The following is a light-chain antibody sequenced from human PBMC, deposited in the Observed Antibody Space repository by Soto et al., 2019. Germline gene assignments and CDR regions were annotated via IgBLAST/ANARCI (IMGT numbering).Light chain of an antibody. V-gene: IGKV3-20*01. CDR2: DAS. Sequence: EIVLTQSPATLTLSPGERATLSLRASQSVSSYLAWYQQKPGQAPRLLIYDASTRATGIPDRFSGSGSGTDFTLTISRLEPEDFAVYYCQHYGSSPLTFGQGTKVDIK. J-gene: IGKJ1*01. CDR1: QSVSSY. CDR3: QHYGSSPLT.